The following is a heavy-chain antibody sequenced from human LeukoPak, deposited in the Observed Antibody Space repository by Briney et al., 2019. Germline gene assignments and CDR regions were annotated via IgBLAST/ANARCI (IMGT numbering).Heavy chain of an antibody. Sequence: GGSLRISCAASGFTFGDYYMSWIRQAPGKGLEWVSCISSSGSTIYYADSVKGQFTISRDNAKKSLYLQMNSLRVEDTAVYFCARDVSAGAAWFDPWGQGTLVTVSS. D-gene: IGHD6-13*01. CDR3: ARDVSAGAAWFDP. J-gene: IGHJ5*02. CDR2: ISSSGSTI. V-gene: IGHV3-11*01. CDR1: GFTFGDYY.